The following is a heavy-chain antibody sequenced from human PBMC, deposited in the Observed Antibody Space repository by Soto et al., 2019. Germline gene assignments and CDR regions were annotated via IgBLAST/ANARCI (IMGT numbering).Heavy chain of an antibody. CDR1: GFTFSNYA. D-gene: IGHD6-13*01. CDR3: AKGNGVEAAWFDD. CDR2: LSGSGDST. J-gene: IGHJ4*02. V-gene: IGHV3-23*01. Sequence: PVGSLRLSCAASGFTFSNYAMSWVRQAPGKGLDWVSTLSGSGDSTYYADSVKGRFTISRDNSKNTLYLHMNNLRAEDTAVYFCAKGNGVEAAWFDDWGQGTLVTVSS.